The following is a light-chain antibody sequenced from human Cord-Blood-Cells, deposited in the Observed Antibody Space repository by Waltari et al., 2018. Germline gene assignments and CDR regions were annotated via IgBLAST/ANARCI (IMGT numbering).Light chain of an antibody. Sequence: QSVLTQPPSASGTPGQRVTIPCSGRRPNLGRNTVNWNQQRTGTPPKLLIYSNKQRPSGVPDRFSGSKSGTSASLAISGLQSEDEADYYCAAWDDSLNGWVFGGGTKLTVL. CDR1: RPNLGRNT. V-gene: IGLV1-44*01. CDR3: AAWDDSLNGWV. J-gene: IGLJ3*02. CDR2: SNK.